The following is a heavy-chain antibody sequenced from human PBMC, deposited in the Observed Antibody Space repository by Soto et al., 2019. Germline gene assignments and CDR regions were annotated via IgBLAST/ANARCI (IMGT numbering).Heavy chain of an antibody. D-gene: IGHD5-18*01. CDR1: GGSVSSGYSY. V-gene: IGHV4-30-4*01. Sequence: KTSETLSLTCTVSGGSVSSGYSYWSWIRQSPGKGLEWIGYISGSGSTGYNPSLKNRLAMSVDRSKNQFTLRPTSVTAADTAVYFCATESGSTYGYFDYWGQGTQVTVSS. CDR3: ATESGSTYGYFDY. CDR2: ISGSGST. J-gene: IGHJ4*02.